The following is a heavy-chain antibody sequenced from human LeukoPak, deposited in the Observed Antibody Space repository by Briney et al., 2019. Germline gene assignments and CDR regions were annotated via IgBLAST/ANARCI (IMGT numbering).Heavy chain of an antibody. V-gene: IGHV1-69*13. J-gene: IGHJ6*03. CDR2: IIPIFGTA. CDR1: GGTFSSYA. CDR3: ARGRSSNRFFYYYYMDV. D-gene: IGHD3-16*02. Sequence: ASVKVSCKASGGTFSSYAISWVRQAPGQGLEWMGGIIPIFGTANYAQKFQGRVTITADESTSTAYMELSSLRSEDTAVYYCARGRSSNRFFYYYYMDVWGKGTTVTVSS.